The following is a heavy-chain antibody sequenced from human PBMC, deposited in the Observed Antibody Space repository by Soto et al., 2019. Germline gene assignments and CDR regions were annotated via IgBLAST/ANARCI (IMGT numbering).Heavy chain of an antibody. D-gene: IGHD6-19*01. V-gene: IGHV1-18*01. CDR2: TSAFNGNT. CDR1: GYSFTNYG. Sequence: QDQLVQSGAEVKKPGASVTVSCKASGYSFTNYGVTWVRQAPGQGLEWMGWTSAFNGNTHYAQNLQGRVTMTTDASTNTAYLELRSLRSADTAVYYCARDGGVDPPVAGNTHYYYYMDVWGKGTTVTVSS. J-gene: IGHJ6*03. CDR3: ARDGGVDPPVAGNTHYYYYMDV.